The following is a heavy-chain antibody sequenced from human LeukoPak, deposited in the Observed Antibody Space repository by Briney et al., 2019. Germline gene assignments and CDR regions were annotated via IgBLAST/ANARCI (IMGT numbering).Heavy chain of an antibody. CDR3: AREGPDTFYFDS. J-gene: IGHJ4*02. CDR1: GYILTMYH. V-gene: IGHV1-46*01. CDR2: SRTSGTTP. D-gene: IGHD3-9*01. Sequence: ASVEVSCKASGYILTMYHMHWVRQAPGQGLEWMGISRTSGTTPNAQKFRGRVTMTRDTSTSTVYMELSSLTSEDTAVYYCAREGPDTFYFDSWGQGTLVTVSS.